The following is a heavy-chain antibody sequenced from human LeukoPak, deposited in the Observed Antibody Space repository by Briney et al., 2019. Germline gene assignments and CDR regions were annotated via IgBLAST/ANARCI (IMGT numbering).Heavy chain of an antibody. CDR1: GGSVSSSHW. J-gene: IGHJ4*02. CDR3: ATSGYCSSTSCREFDY. V-gene: IGHV4-4*02. Sequence: PSETLSLTCAVSGGSVSSSHWWSWVRQPPGKGLEWIGEIYHSGSINYNPSLKSRVTISVDTSKNQFSLKLSSVTAADTAVYYCATSGYCSSTSCREFDYWGQGTLVTVSS. D-gene: IGHD2-2*01. CDR2: IYHSGSI.